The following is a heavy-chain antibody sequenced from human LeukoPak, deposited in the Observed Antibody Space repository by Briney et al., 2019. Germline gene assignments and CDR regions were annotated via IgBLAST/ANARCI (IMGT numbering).Heavy chain of an antibody. J-gene: IGHJ4*02. CDR3: AGYYYDSSGYSPLPTYTDY. CDR2: ISGSGGST. D-gene: IGHD3-22*01. V-gene: IGHV3-23*01. CDR1: GFTFSSYA. Sequence: GGSLRLSCAASGFTFSSYAMSWVRQAPGKGLKWVSAISGSGGSTYYADSVKGRFTISRDNSKNTLYLQMNSLRAEDTAVYYCAGYYYDSSGYSPLPTYTDYWGQGTLVTVSS.